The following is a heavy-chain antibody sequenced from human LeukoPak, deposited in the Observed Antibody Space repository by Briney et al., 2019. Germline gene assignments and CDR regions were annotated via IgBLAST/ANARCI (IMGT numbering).Heavy chain of an antibody. D-gene: IGHD4-17*01. J-gene: IGHJ4*02. CDR3: ARESLNGDYDY. CDR2: IYYSGST. CDR1: GGSISSTKYY. Sequence: SETLSLTCIVSGGSISSTKYYWSWIRQPPGKGLEWIGYIYYSGSTNYNPSLKSRVTISVDTSKNQFSLKLSSVTAADTAVYYCARESLNGDYDYWGQGTLVTVSS. V-gene: IGHV4-61*01.